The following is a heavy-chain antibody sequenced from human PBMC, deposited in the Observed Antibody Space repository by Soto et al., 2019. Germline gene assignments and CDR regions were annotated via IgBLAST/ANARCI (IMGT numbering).Heavy chain of an antibody. J-gene: IGHJ4*02. CDR2: IYYSGST. D-gene: IGHD6-13*01. Sequence: QLQLQESGPGLVKPSETLSLTCTVSGGSISSSSYYWGWIRQPPGKGLEWIGSIYYSGSTYYNPSLKLRFTISVDTSKNQFSLKLSSVTAADTAVYYCARESRVYSSSWYYFDYWGQGTLVTVSS. CDR3: ARESRVYSSSWYYFDY. V-gene: IGHV4-39*02. CDR1: GGSISSSSYY.